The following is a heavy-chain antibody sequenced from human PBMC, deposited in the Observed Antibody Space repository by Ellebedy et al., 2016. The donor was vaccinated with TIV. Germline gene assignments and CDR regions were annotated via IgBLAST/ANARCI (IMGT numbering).Heavy chain of an antibody. CDR2: IIPIFGTA. CDR1: GGTFSSYA. D-gene: IGHD1-26*01. CDR3: ARGSSGGSYLDY. V-gene: IGHV1-69*13. Sequence: ASVKVSCKASGGTFSSYAISWVRQAPGQGLEWMGGIIPIFGTANYAQKFQGRVTITADESTSTAYMELSSLRSEDTAVYYCARGSSGGSYLDYWGQGTLVTVSS. J-gene: IGHJ4*02.